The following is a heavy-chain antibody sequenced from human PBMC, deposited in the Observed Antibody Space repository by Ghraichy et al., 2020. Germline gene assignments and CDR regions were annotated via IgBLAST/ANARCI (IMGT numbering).Heavy chain of an antibody. CDR2: IYHSGST. D-gene: IGHD6-13*01. CDR1: GYSISSGYY. Sequence: SETLSLTCAVSGYSISSGYYWGWIRQPPGKGLEWIGSIYHSGSTYYNPSLKSRVTISVDTSKNQFSLKLSSVTAADTAVYYCARVRGIAANWFDPWGQGTLVTVSS. J-gene: IGHJ5*02. CDR3: ARVRGIAANWFDP. V-gene: IGHV4-38-2*01.